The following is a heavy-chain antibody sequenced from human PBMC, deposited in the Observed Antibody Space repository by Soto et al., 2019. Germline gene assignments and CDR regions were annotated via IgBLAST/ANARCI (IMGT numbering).Heavy chain of an antibody. V-gene: IGHV1-18*01. CDR2: ISAYNGNT. J-gene: IGHJ4*02. Sequence: ASVKVSCKASGYTFTSYGISWVRQAPGQGLEWMGWISAYNGNTNYAQKLQGRVTMTTDTSTSTANMELRSLGSDDTAVYYCARDHSSGWYDYWGQGTLVTVSS. D-gene: IGHD6-19*01. CDR3: ARDHSSGWYDY. CDR1: GYTFTSYG.